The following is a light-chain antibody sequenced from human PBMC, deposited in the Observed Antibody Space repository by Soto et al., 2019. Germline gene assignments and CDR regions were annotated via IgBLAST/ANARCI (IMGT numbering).Light chain of an antibody. CDR1: QSVTSNY. J-gene: IGKJ1*01. CDR2: GAS. V-gene: IGKV3-20*01. CDR3: QQYSRSPRT. Sequence: DIVLTQSPGTLSLSPGERATLSCRASQSVTSNYLAWYQQKPGQAPRLLIYGASNRATGIPDRFSGSGSETDFTLTISRLEPEDFAVYYCQQYSRSPRTFGQGTKVDIK.